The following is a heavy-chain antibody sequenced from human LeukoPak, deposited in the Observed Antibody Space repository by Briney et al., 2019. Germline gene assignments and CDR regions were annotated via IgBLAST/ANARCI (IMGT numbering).Heavy chain of an antibody. V-gene: IGHV4-34*01. D-gene: IGHD2-15*01. CDR2: INHSGST. CDR3: ARRDCSGGSCYHGHQYYFDY. Sequence: SETLSLTCAVYGGSFSGYYWSWIRQPPGKGLEWIGEINHSGSTNYNPSLKSRVTISVDTSKNQFSLKLSSVTAAGTAVYYCARRDCSGGSCYHGHQYYFDYWGQGTLVTVSS. CDR1: GGSFSGYY. J-gene: IGHJ4*02.